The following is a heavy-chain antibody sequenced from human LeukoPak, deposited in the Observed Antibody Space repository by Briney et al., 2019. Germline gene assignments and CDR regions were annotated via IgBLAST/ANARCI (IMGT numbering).Heavy chain of an antibody. CDR1: GFTFSSYS. Sequence: PGGSLRLSCAASGFTFSSYSMNWVRQAPGKGLEWVSSISSSSSYIYYSDSVKGRFTISRDNAKNSLYLQMNSLRAEDTAVYYCARDFAERYYYYMDVWGKGTTVTISS. CDR2: ISSSSSYI. J-gene: IGHJ6*03. V-gene: IGHV3-21*01. CDR3: ARDFAERYYYYMDV. D-gene: IGHD1-1*01.